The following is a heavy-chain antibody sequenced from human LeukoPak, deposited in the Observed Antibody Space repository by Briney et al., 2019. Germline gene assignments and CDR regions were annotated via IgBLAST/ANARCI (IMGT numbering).Heavy chain of an antibody. CDR1: GFPFCRYG. Sequence: GGPLRLSCAASGFPFCRYGMLCLRQAPGKGLEWVAVISYEARDKFYVDCVKGRFTIPRDNSKNTLYLQMSRLRAEDTAVYYCANGYSYVGDYWGQGTLVTVSS. V-gene: IGHV3-30*18. CDR3: ANGYSYVGDY. D-gene: IGHD5-18*01. CDR2: ISYEARDK. J-gene: IGHJ4*02.